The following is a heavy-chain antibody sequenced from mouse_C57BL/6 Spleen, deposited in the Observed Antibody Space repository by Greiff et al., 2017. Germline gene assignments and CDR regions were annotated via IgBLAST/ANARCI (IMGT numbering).Heavy chain of an antibody. CDR1: GYTFTSYW. CDR3: ARRIITVVATEAMDY. CDR2: IHPNSGST. Sequence: QVQLQQPGAELVKPGASVKLSCKASGYTFTSYWMHWVKQRPGQGLEWIGMIHPNSGSTNYNEKFKSKATLTVDKSSSTAYMQLSSLTSEDSAVYYCARRIITVVATEAMDYWGQGTSVTVSS. D-gene: IGHD1-1*01. V-gene: IGHV1-64*01. J-gene: IGHJ4*01.